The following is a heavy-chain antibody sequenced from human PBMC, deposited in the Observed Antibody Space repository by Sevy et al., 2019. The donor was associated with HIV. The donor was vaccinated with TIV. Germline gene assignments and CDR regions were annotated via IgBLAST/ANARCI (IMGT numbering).Heavy chain of an antibody. Sequence: GGSLRLSCAASGFTFSSYGMHWVRQAPGEGLEWVAVISYDGSNKYYADSVKGRFTISRDNSKNTLYLQMNSLRAEDTAVYYCAKDLKIAAAGPDYWGQGTLVTVSS. CDR2: ISYDGSNK. V-gene: IGHV3-30*18. CDR3: AKDLKIAAAGPDY. CDR1: GFTFSSYG. J-gene: IGHJ4*02. D-gene: IGHD6-13*01.